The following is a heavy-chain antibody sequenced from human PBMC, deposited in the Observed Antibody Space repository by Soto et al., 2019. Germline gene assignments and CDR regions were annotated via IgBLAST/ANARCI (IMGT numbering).Heavy chain of an antibody. CDR2: ISSSAYTI. D-gene: IGHD6-19*01. V-gene: IGHV3-48*03. CDR1: GFTFSSYE. J-gene: IGHJ4*02. CDR3: ARDKEAWLAGNQPFDY. Sequence: EVQLVESGGGLVQPGGSLRLTCAASGFTFSSYEMNWVRQAPGKGLEWVSYISSSAYTIYYADSVKGRFTISRDNAKNSLYLQMNSLRAEDTAIYHCARDKEAWLAGNQPFDYWGPGTLVTVSS.